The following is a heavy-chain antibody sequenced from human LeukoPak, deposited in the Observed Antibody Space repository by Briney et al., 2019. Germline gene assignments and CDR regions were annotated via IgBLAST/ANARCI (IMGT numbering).Heavy chain of an antibody. V-gene: IGHV3-21*01. CDR2: ISSSSSYI. CDR3: ARDPLGAMGY. J-gene: IGHJ4*02. Sequence: GGSLRLSCAASGFTFSSYSMNWVRQAPGRGLEWVSSISSSSSYIYYADSVKGRFTISRDNAKNSLYLQMNSLRAEDTAVYYCARDPLGAMGYWGQGTLVTVSS. D-gene: IGHD1-26*01. CDR1: GFTFSSYS.